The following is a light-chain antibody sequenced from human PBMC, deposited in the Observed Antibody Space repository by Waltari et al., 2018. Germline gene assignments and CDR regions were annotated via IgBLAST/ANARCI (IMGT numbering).Light chain of an antibody. V-gene: IGKV1-5*01. CDR3: QQYDFYSLT. CDR1: QRINTY. Sequence: DILMTQSPSTLSASVGDRVTITCRPSQRINTYLAWYQQKPGKAPKLLIYGASTLESGVPGRFSGTGSGTEFTLTISSLQPDDFATYYCQQYDFYSLTFGGGTRVEIK. CDR2: GAS. J-gene: IGKJ4*01.